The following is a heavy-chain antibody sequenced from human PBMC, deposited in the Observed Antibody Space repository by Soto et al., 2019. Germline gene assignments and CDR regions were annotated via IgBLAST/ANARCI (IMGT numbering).Heavy chain of an antibody. CDR3: ARQGGSSWYVDY. J-gene: IGHJ4*02. CDR2: IYYSGST. D-gene: IGHD6-13*01. Sequence: SETLSLTWTVSGGSISSYYWSWIRQPPGKGLEWIGYIYYSGSTNYNPSLKSRVTISVDTSKNQFSLKLSSVTAADTAVYYCARQGGSSWYVDYWGQGTLVTVSS. V-gene: IGHV4-59*08. CDR1: GGSISSYY.